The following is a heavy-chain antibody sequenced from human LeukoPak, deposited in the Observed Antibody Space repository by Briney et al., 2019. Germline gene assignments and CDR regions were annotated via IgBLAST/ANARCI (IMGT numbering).Heavy chain of an antibody. CDR3: ARGLYEILTGYYLHFDY. D-gene: IGHD3-9*01. V-gene: IGHV4-4*07. Sequence: SETLSLTCTVSGGSISSYYWSWVRQPAGKGLEWLGRIYTSGSTDYNPSLKSRVTMSVDTSKKQFSLNLSSVTAADTAVYYCARGLYEILTGYYLHFDYWGQGTLVTVSS. J-gene: IGHJ4*02. CDR2: IYTSGST. CDR1: GGSISSYY.